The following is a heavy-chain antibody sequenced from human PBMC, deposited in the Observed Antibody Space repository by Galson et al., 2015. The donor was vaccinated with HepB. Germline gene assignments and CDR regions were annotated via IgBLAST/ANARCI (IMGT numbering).Heavy chain of an antibody. D-gene: IGHD3-3*01. V-gene: IGHV3-21*01. CDR3: ARDGRFWSGYPQANWFDP. CDR1: GFSFSRYS. J-gene: IGHJ5*02. Sequence: SLRLSCAASGFSFSRYSMNWVRQAPGKGLEWVSSISSSSSYIYYADSVKGRFTISRDNAKNSLYLQMNSLRAEDTAVYYCARDGRFWSGYPQANWFDPWGQGTLVTVSS. CDR2: ISSSSSYI.